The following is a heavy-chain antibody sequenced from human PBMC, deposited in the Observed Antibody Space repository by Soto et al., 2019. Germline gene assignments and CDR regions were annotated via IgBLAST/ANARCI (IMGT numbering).Heavy chain of an antibody. Sequence: QVQLQESGPGLVKPSQTLSLTCTVSGGSISSGGYYWSWIRQHPGKGLEWIGYIYYSGSTYYNPSLKGRVTLSVDTSKNQVSPELSAVTAADTAVYYCAREYYYDSSGYYYDRWGQGTLVTVSS. V-gene: IGHV4-31*03. CDR3: AREYYYDSSGYYYDR. J-gene: IGHJ4*02. CDR1: GGSISSGGYY. CDR2: IYYSGST. D-gene: IGHD3-22*01.